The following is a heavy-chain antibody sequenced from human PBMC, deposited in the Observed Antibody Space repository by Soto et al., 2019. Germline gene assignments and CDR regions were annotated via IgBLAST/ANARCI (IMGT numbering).Heavy chain of an antibody. D-gene: IGHD5-12*01. J-gene: IGHJ4*02. CDR1: GGTFSSYT. CDR2: IIPILGIA. Sequence: GASVKVSCKASGGTFSSYTISWVRQAPGQGLEWMGRIIPILGIANYAQKFQGRVTITADKSTSTAYMELSSLRSEDTAVYYCARGLYGWLRSHEYYFDYWGQGTLVTVSS. V-gene: IGHV1-69*02. CDR3: ARGLYGWLRSHEYYFDY.